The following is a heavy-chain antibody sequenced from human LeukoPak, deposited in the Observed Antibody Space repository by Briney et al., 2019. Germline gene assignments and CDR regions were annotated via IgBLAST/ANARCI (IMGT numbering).Heavy chain of an antibody. J-gene: IGHJ6*04. V-gene: IGHV3-7*03. CDR2: IKQDGSEK. CDR1: GFTFSSYW. CDR3: ARAGCSGGSCYSGGLYYYYGMDV. D-gene: IGHD2-15*01. Sequence: PGGALRLSCAASGFTFSSYWMSWVLQAPGKGLEWVANIKQDGSEKYYVHSVKGRFTISRDNAKNSLYLQMNSLRAEDTAVYYCARAGCSGGSCYSGGLYYYYGMDVWGKGTTVTVSS.